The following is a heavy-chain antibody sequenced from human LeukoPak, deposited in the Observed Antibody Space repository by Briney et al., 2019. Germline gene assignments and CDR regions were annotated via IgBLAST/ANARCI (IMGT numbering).Heavy chain of an antibody. V-gene: IGHV4-31*03. D-gene: IGHD2-15*01. CDR2: IYYSGST. CDR3: ARDGTHCSGGSCYSTFDY. J-gene: IGHJ4*02. CDR1: GGSISSGGYY. Sequence: PSENLSLTCTVSGGSISSGGYYWSWIRQHPGKVLEWIGYIYYSGSTYYNPSLKSRVTISVDTSKNQFSLKLSSVTAADTAVYYCARDGTHCSGGSCYSTFDYWGQGTLVTVSS.